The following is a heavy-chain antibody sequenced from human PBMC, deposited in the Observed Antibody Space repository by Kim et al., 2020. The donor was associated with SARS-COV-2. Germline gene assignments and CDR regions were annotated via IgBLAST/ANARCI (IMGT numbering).Heavy chain of an antibody. J-gene: IGHJ4*02. CDR2: IYPGDSDT. Sequence: GESLKISCKGSGYSFTSYWIGWVRQMPGKGLEWMGIIYPGDSDTRYSPSFQGQVTISADKSISTAYLQWSSLKASDTAMYYCARQPVDTAMVSGPYYFDYWGQGTLVTVSS. CDR3: ARQPVDTAMVSGPYYFDY. CDR1: GYSFTSYW. D-gene: IGHD5-18*01. V-gene: IGHV5-51*01.